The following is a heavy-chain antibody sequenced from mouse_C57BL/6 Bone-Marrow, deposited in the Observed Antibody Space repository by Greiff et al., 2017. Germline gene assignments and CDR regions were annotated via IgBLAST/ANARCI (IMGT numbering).Heavy chain of an antibody. Sequence: VMLVESGPGLVQPSQSLSITCPVSGFSLTSYGVHWVRQSPGKGLEWLGVIWSGGSTDYNAAFISRLSISKDNSKSQVFFKMNSLQADDTAIYYCARGMMVTTGAWFAYWGQGTLVTVSA. CDR2: IWSGGST. CDR3: ARGMMVTTGAWFAY. D-gene: IGHD2-3*01. J-gene: IGHJ3*01. V-gene: IGHV2-2*01. CDR1: GFSLTSYG.